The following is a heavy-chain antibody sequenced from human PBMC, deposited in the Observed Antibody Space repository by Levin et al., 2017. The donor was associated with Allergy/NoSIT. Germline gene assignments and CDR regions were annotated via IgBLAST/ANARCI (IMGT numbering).Heavy chain of an antibody. CDR3: TTEHYDFWSGYYCGY. CDR1: GFTFSNAW. V-gene: IGHV3-15*01. CDR2: IKSKTDGGTT. D-gene: IGHD3-3*01. J-gene: IGHJ4*02. Sequence: GGSLRLSCAASGFTFSNAWMSWVRQAPGKGLEWVGRIKSKTDGGTTDYAAPVKGRFTISRDDSKNTLYLQMNSLKTEDTAVYYCTTEHYDFWSGYYCGYWGQGTLVTVSS.